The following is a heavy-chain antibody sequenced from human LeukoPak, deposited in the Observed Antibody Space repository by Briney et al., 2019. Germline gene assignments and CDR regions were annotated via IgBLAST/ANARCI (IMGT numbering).Heavy chain of an antibody. CDR2: ISSSSSYI. CDR3: ARDRRELGRWYFDY. D-gene: IGHD7-27*01. V-gene: IGHV3-21*01. CDR1: GFTFSSYS. Sequence: GGSLRLSCAASGFTFSSYSMNWVRQAPGKGLEWVSSISSSSSYIYYADSVKGRFTISRDNAKNSLYLQMNSLRAEDTAVYYCARDRRELGRWYFDYWGQGTLVTVSS. J-gene: IGHJ4*02.